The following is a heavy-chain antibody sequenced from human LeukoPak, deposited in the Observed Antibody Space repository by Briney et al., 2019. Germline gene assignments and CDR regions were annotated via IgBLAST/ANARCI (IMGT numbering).Heavy chain of an antibody. V-gene: IGHV4-4*02. CDR3: ARVATVTIRTYFDY. Sequence: SGTLSLTCAVSGGSISSSNWWSWVRQPPGKGLEWIGEIYHSGSTNYNPSLKSRVTISVDKSKNQFSLRLSSVTAADTAVYYCARVATVTIRTYFDYWGQGTLVTVSS. J-gene: IGHJ4*02. D-gene: IGHD4-17*01. CDR1: GGSISSSNW. CDR2: IYHSGST.